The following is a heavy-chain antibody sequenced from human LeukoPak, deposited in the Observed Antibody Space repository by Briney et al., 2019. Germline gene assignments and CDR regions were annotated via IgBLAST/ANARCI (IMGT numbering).Heavy chain of an antibody. J-gene: IGHJ4*02. D-gene: IGHD3-10*01. CDR1: GFTFSSYG. CDR3: AKDRHYYGSGSYYVYFDY. V-gene: IGHV3-30*02. CDR2: IRYDGSNK. Sequence: GGSLRLSCAASGFTFSSYGMHWVRQAPGKGLEWVAFIRYDGSNKYYADSVKGRFTISRDNSKNTLYLQMNSLRAEDTAVYYCAKDRHYYGSGSYYVYFDYWGQGTLVTVSS.